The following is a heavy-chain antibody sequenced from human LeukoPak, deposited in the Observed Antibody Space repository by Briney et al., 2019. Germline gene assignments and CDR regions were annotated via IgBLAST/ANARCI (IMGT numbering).Heavy chain of an antibody. CDR2: ISMSGSNK. J-gene: IGHJ3*02. Sequence: PGGTLRLSCAASGFIFSDYYLTWVRQAPGTGLEWVSFISMSGSNKSYADSVKGRFTISRDNSKNTLYLQMNSLRVEDTAVYYCAKSWNYYDSSGDDALDIWGQGTMVTVSS. V-gene: IGHV3-11*01. CDR3: AKSWNYYDSSGDDALDI. CDR1: GFIFSDYY. D-gene: IGHD3-22*01.